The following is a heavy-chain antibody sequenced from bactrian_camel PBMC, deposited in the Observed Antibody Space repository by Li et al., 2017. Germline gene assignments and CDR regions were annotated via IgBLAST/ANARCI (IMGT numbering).Heavy chain of an antibody. CDR3: AARGCDGDTWYFRSPDVYRY. CDR2: FAGYGST. D-gene: IGHD2*01. CDR1: ELSSPKTD. V-gene: IGHV3S60*01. J-gene: IGHJ4*01. Sequence: QVQLVESGGGLVQPGGSLTLSCTTSELSSPKTDMGWFRQAPGKEREPVAHVFAGYGSTYYADSVRGRFTISLNNAKNTLYLQMNSLKPEDTAVYYCAARGCDGDTWYFRSPDVYRYWGQGTQVTVS.